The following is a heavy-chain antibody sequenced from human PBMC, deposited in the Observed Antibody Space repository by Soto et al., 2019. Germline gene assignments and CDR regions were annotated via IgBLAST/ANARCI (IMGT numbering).Heavy chain of an antibody. D-gene: IGHD3-10*01. J-gene: IGHJ4*02. V-gene: IGHV3-23*01. CDR2: SGVSGNT. CDR1: GFTFSSYA. Sequence: GGSLRLSCTASGFTFSSYAMSWVRQAPGKGLEWVSTSGVSGNTYYPDSVKGRFTISRDSSKNTLYLQMISLRAADTAIYYCARRRGGRGGDLSYYDYWGQGTLVT. CDR3: ARRRGGRGGDLSYYDY.